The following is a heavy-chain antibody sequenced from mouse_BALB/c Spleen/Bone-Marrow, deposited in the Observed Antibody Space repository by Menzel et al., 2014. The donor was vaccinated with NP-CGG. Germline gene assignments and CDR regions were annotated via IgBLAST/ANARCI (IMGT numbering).Heavy chain of an antibody. CDR1: GYAFSSSW. CDR3: ARLLGYYFDY. V-gene: IGHV1-82*01. Sequence: QVQLQQSGPELVKPGASVKISCKASGYAFSSSWMNWVKQRPGQGLEWIGRIYPGDGDTNYNGKFKGKATLTADKSSSTAYMQLSSPTSVDSAVYFCARLLGYYFDYWGQGTTLTVSS. CDR2: IYPGDGDT. D-gene: IGHD1-1*01. J-gene: IGHJ2*01.